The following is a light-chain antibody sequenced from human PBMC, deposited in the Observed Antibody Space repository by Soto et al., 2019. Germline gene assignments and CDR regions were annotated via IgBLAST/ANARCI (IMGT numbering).Light chain of an antibody. V-gene: IGKV3-20*01. Sequence: EVVLTQSPGTLSFSPGERATLSCRASQSVSSSYLAWYQQKPGQAPRLLIYGASSRATGSPDRFSGSGSGTDFTLTISRLEPEDFAVDYCQQYGSSPPYTFGQGTKLEIK. J-gene: IGKJ2*01. CDR1: QSVSSSY. CDR2: GAS. CDR3: QQYGSSPPYT.